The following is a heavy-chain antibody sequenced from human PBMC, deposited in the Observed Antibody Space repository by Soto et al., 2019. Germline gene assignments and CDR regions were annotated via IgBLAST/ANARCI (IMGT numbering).Heavy chain of an antibody. V-gene: IGHV3-23*01. D-gene: IGHD2-21*01. CDR2: IGVKSVT. J-gene: IGHJ5*02. Sequence: GGSLRLSCAASGFTFSNYAMSWVRRTPGKGLEWVSVIGVKSVTYYADSVKGRFTISRDNSKNSLYLQMNSLRAEDTAVYYCARGALIYSFLGWFDPWGQGTLVTVSS. CDR3: ARGALIYSFLGWFDP. CDR1: GFTFSNYA.